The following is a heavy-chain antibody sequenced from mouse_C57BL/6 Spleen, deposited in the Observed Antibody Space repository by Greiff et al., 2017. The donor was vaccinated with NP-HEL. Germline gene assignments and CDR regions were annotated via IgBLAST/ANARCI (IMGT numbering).Heavy chain of an antibody. CDR3: AEYDYGEFAY. CDR1: GYAFSSSW. CDR2: IYPGDGDT. J-gene: IGHJ3*01. V-gene: IGHV1-82*01. D-gene: IGHD2-4*01. Sequence: QVQLQQSGPELVKPGASVKISCKASGYAFSSSWMNWVKQRPGKGLEWIGRIYPGDGDTNYIGKFKGKATLTADKSSSTAYMQLSSLTSEDSAVYFCAEYDYGEFAYWGQGTLVTVSA.